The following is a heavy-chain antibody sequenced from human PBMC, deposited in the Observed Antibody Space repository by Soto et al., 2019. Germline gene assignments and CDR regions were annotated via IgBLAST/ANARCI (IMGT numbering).Heavy chain of an antibody. D-gene: IGHD2-15*01. CDR2: INPNSGGT. CDR1: GYTFTGYY. Sequence: QVQLVQSGAEVKKPGASVKVSCKASGYTFTGYYMHWVRQAPGQGLEWMGWINPNSGGTNYAKKFQGWVTMTRDTSISTAYMELSRLRSDDTAVYYCARGGDLYCSGGSRYSWFDPWGQGTLVTVSS. V-gene: IGHV1-2*04. CDR3: ARGGDLYCSGGSRYSWFDP. J-gene: IGHJ5*02.